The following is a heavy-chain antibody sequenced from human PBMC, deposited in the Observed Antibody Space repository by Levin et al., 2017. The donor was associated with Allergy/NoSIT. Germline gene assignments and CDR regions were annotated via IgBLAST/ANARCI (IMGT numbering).Heavy chain of an antibody. J-gene: IGHJ6*02. CDR2: IRHDGSEK. Sequence: PGGSLRLSCGASGLDLSNYWMTWIRQAPGKGLEWVANIRHDGSEKSYVDPVRGRFTISRDNDKNSLYLQMNSLRAEDTATYCGARANDLRGWGQGTTVTVSS. D-gene: IGHD1-1*01. V-gene: IGHV3-7*01. CDR1: GLDLSNYW. CDR3: ARANDLRG.